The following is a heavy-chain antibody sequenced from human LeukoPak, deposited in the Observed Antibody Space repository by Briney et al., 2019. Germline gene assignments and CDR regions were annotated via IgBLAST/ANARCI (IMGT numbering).Heavy chain of an antibody. CDR1: GGTFSTYG. CDR3: ARAHDSSGFQAY. V-gene: IGHV1-69*01. D-gene: IGHD3-22*01. Sequence: GSSVKVSCKASGGTFSTYGISWVRQAPGQGLEWMGGIIPIFGTANYAQNFQGRVTITADESTSTAYMELSSLRSEDTAVYYCARAHDSSGFQAYWGHGTPVTVSS. J-gene: IGHJ4*01. CDR2: IIPIFGTA.